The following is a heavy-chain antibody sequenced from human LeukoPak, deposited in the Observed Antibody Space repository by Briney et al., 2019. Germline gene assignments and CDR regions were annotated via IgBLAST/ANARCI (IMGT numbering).Heavy chain of an antibody. D-gene: IGHD5-12*01. Sequence: SETLSLTCTVSGGSLSNYYWSWIRQPAGKGLEWIGRIYTSGITNYNPSLESRVTMSVDTSKNQFSLKLSSVTAAGTAVYYCARDRRGYVGYEGDPFDIWGQGTLVTVSS. CDR3: ARDRRGYVGYEGDPFDI. CDR1: GGSLSNYY. V-gene: IGHV4-4*07. J-gene: IGHJ3*02. CDR2: IYTSGIT.